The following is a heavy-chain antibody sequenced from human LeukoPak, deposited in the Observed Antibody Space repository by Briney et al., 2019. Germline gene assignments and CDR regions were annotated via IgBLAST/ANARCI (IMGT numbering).Heavy chain of an antibody. CDR3: ARDSSHFYDTSAIDPFDI. CDR1: GGSFSDYY. CDR2: INHSGST. D-gene: IGHD3-22*01. V-gene: IGHV4-34*01. Sequence: SETLSLTCAVSGGSFSDYYWSWIRQSPGKGLEWIGEINHSGSTNYKQSLRSRVTISVDTSKNQLSLKLTSVTAADTAVYFCARDSSHFYDTSAIDPFDIWGQGTMVTVSS. J-gene: IGHJ3*02.